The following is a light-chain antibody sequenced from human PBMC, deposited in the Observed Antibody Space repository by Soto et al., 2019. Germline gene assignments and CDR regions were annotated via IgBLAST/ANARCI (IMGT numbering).Light chain of an antibody. CDR2: AAS. J-gene: IGLJ1*01. CDR3: SSYTSGSTRDI. Sequence: LTQPASVSGSPGQSITISCTGTSSDVGGYNYVSWYQQHPGKAPRLMIYAASNRPSGVSHRFSGSRSGNTASLTISGLQAEDEAHYYCSSYTSGSTRDIFGTGTKVSGL. V-gene: IGLV2-14*01. CDR1: SSDVGGYNY.